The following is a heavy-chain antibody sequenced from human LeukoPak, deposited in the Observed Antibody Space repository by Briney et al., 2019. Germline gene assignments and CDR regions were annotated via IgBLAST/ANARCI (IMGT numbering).Heavy chain of an antibody. CDR1: GGTFSSYA. CDR2: IIPIFGTA. V-gene: IGHV1-69*06. Sequence: SVKVSCKASGGTFSSYAIRWVRQAPGQRLEWMGRIIPIFGTANYAQKFQGRVTITAYKSTSTAYMELSSLRSEDTAVYYCAKEPASRLSGYYYMDVWGKGTTVTVSS. CDR3: AKEPASRLSGYYYMDV. J-gene: IGHJ6*03. D-gene: IGHD2/OR15-2a*01.